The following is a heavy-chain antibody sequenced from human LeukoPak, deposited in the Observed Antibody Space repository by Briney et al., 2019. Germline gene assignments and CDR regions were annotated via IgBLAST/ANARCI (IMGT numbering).Heavy chain of an antibody. J-gene: IGHJ4*02. Sequence: PGGSLRLSCAPSGFTFSSYAMNCVPQAPGKGLECVSGISGSGDSTYYADPVKGRFTISRDNSKNTLYLQMNSLRAEDTAVYYCAKDHPYSGTHDYWGQGTLVTVSS. D-gene: IGHD3-10*01. CDR3: AKDHPYSGTHDY. CDR2: ISGSGDST. CDR1: GFTFSSYA. V-gene: IGHV3-23*01.